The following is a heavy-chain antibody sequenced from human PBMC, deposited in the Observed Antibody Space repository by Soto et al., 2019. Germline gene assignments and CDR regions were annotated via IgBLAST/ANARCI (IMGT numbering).Heavy chain of an antibody. CDR1: GYTFTSYG. V-gene: IGHV1-18*01. D-gene: IGHD6-19*01. Sequence: GASVKVSCKASGYTFTSYGISWVRQAPGQGLEWMGWISAYNGNTNYAQKLQGRVTMTADTSTSTAYMELSSLRSDVTAVYYCARDWGIAVAGSLFDYWGQGTLVTVSS. CDR2: ISAYNGNT. J-gene: IGHJ4*02. CDR3: ARDWGIAVAGSLFDY.